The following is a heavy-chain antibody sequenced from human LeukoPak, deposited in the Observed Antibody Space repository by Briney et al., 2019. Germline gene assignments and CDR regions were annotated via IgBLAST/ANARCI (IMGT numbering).Heavy chain of an antibody. J-gene: IGHJ4*02. CDR2: VSAYNDNT. CDR1: GFIFTNYG. D-gene: IGHD3-16*01. Sequence: APVKVSCKASGFIFTNYGISWVRQAPGQGLEWMGWVSAYNDNTNYAQKLQDRVTLTTDTSTSTAYMQLRSLRSDDTAVYYCAGVGIRLRGVGDYFDYWGQGTLVTVSS. CDR3: AGVGIRLRGVGDYFDY. V-gene: IGHV1-18*01.